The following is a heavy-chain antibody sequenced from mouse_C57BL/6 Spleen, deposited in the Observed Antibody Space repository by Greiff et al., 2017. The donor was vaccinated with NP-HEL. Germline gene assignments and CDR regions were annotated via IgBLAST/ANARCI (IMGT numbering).Heavy chain of an antibody. CDR1: GYAFSSSW. CDR2: IYPGDGDT. CDR3: ARSDSSGYDDY. D-gene: IGHD3-2*02. V-gene: IGHV1-82*01. Sequence: VQLQQSGPELVKPGASVKISCKASGYAFSSSWMNWVKPRPGKGLEWIGRIYPGDGDTNYNGKFKGKATLTADKSSSTAYMQLSSLTSEDSAVYFCARSDSSGYDDYWGQGTTLTVSS. J-gene: IGHJ2*01.